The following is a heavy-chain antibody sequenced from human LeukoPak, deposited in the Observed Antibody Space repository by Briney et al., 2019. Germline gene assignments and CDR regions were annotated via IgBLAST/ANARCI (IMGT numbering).Heavy chain of an antibody. CDR1: GFTFSNYW. Sequence: GGSLRLSCAASGFTFSNYWMSWVRQAPGKGLEWVANIKQDGSEKYYVDSVKGRFTISRDNAKNSLYLQMNSLRAEDTAVYYCAREGGGGYYDSSGSDAFDIWGQGTMVTVSS. CDR2: IKQDGSEK. CDR3: AREGGGGYYDSSGSDAFDI. D-gene: IGHD3-22*01. V-gene: IGHV3-7*01. J-gene: IGHJ3*02.